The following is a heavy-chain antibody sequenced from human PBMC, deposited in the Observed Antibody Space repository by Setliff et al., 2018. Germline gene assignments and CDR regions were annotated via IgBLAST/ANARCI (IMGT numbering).Heavy chain of an antibody. CDR1: GGTFKNYG. V-gene: IGHV1-3*01. D-gene: IGHD1-26*01. CDR2: INAANGNT. Sequence: ASVKVSCKASGGTFKNYGISWVRQAPGQGLEWMGWINAANGNTKYSQNFQGRVTFTSDTSANTAFMELSSLRSEDSSMYYCARGQTVGPNSGKDYWGQGTLVTVSS. CDR3: ARGQTVGPNSGKDY. J-gene: IGHJ4*02.